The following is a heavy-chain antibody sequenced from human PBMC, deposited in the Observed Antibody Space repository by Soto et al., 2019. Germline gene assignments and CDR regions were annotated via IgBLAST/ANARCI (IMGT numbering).Heavy chain of an antibody. CDR2: TYYKSKWNN. J-gene: IGHJ6*02. D-gene: IGHD3-10*01. CDR3: TGITWFRGMEV. V-gene: IGHV6-1*01. CDR1: GDSVSSNSAG. Sequence: SQTLSLTCVISGDSVSSNSAGWNLIRQSPSRGLEWLGRTYYKSKWNNDYALSVKSRITINPDTSKNQFSLHLYSVTPEDTAVYYCTGITWFRGMEVWGQGTQVTVFS.